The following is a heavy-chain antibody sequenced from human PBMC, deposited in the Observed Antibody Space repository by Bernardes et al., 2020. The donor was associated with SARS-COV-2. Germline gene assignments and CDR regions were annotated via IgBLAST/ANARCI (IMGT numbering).Heavy chain of an antibody. CDR2: ISGIGGST. J-gene: IGHJ6*02. CDR3: AKLPEGDFWSGYYSHRYYGMDV. V-gene: IGHV3-23*01. D-gene: IGHD3-3*01. CDR1: GFTFDRYA. Sequence: GYLRLSCAASGFTFDRYAMTWVRQAPGKGLEWVSGISGIGGSTYYADSVKGRFTISRDNSKKTLYLEMSSLRVDDTAIYYCAKLPEGDFWSGYYSHRYYGMDVWGQGTTVTVSS.